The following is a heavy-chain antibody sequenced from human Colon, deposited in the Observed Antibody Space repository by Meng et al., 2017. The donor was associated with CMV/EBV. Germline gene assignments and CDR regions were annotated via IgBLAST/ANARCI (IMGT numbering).Heavy chain of an antibody. D-gene: IGHD1-14*01. CDR2: SSYIGTT. J-gene: IGHJ4*02. V-gene: IGHV4-59*01. Sequence: SETLSLTCTVSDDSFSSYYWSWIRQAPGRGLEWIGYSSYIGTTNYNPSLQSRSTVSVDTSRRQVYLKLTSVTAADAAVYYCARDGGGRNRYLLFDYWSQGKLVTVSS. CDR1: DDSFSSYY. CDR3: ARDGGGRNRYLLFDY.